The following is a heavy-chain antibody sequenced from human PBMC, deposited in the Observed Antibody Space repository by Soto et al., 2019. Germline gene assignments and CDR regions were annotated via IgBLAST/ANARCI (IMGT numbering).Heavy chain of an antibody. CDR1: GFTFSNYA. D-gene: IGHD6-13*01. CDR2: VSGSGGNT. J-gene: IGHJ4*02. Sequence: VQLLESGGGLVQPVGSLRLSCAASGFTFSNYAMSWVRQAPGKGLEWVSAVSGSGGNTYYADSVQGRFTISRDNSKHMLNLQMNSLRAEDAAVYYCAKLNLFVSAAAGRGPFDYWGQGTLVTVSS. V-gene: IGHV3-23*01. CDR3: AKLNLFVSAAAGRGPFDY.